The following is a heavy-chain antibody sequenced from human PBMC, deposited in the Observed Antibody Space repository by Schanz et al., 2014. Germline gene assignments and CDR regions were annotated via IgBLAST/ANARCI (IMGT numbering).Heavy chain of an antibody. J-gene: IGHJ4*02. CDR1: GFPFNEYG. D-gene: IGHD2-21*01. Sequence: EEQVVESGGGLVQPGGSLRLSCAVSGFPFNEYGMLWVRQAPGKGLEWVSGMSWNAGSLGYGDSVKGRFTISRDNAKNSLYLQMNTLRAEDTAVYYCAREDCSATSCYFRYWGQGTLVTVSS. CDR3: AREDCSATSCYFRY. CDR2: MSWNAGSL. V-gene: IGHV3-9*01.